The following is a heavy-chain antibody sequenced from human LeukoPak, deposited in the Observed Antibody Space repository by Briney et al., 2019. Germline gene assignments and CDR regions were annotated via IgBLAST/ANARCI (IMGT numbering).Heavy chain of an antibody. J-gene: IGHJ4*02. CDR3: ARGPAYYDFWSGYYHLFDY. D-gene: IGHD3-3*01. Sequence: ASVKVSCKASGYTFTSYGISWVRQAPGQGLEWMGWISAHNGNTNYAQKLQGRVTMTTDTSTSTAYMELRSLRSDDTAVYYCARGPAYYDFWSGYYHLFDYWGQGTLVTVSS. V-gene: IGHV1-18*01. CDR2: ISAHNGNT. CDR1: GYTFTSYG.